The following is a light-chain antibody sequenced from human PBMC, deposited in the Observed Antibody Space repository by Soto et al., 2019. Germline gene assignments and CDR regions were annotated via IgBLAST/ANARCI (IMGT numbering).Light chain of an antibody. CDR2: SNN. Sequence: QSVLTQPPSASGTPGQRVTISCSGSSSNIGSNTVNWYQQLPGTAPKLLIYSNNQRPSGVPDRFSGSKSGTSASLAISGLQSEDEAYYYCAAWNYSLNGVVFGGGTKLNVL. J-gene: IGLJ2*01. CDR1: SSNIGSNT. V-gene: IGLV1-44*01. CDR3: AAWNYSLNGVV.